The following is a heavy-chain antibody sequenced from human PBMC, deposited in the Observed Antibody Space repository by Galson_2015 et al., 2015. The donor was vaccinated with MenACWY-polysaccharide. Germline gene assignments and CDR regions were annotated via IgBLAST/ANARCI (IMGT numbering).Heavy chain of an antibody. V-gene: IGHV5-51*01. Sequence: QSGAEVKKPGESLKISCKASGYLFTSFAIGWVRQMPGKGLEWLGIIYPSDSDVKYNPSFQGQVTFSADRSTNTAYLQWSSLKASDSAMYYCARKDHGTGSMDVSGQGTTVTVSS. J-gene: IGHJ6*02. CDR3: ARKDHGTGSMDV. D-gene: IGHD3-10*01. CDR2: IYPSDSDV. CDR1: GYLFTSFA.